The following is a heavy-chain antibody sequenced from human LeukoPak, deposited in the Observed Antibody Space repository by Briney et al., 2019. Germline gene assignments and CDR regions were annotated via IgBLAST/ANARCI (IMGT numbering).Heavy chain of an antibody. J-gene: IGHJ5*02. CDR3: ARHAIYSGGYSYWFDP. Sequence: SETLSLTCTVSGGSIRSYYWSWIRQPPGKGLEWIAYIYYSGYTNYNPSLKSRASISVDTSKNLCSLRLSSVTAADTAVYYCARHAIYSGGYSYWFDPWGLGTLVTVSS. CDR1: GGSIRSYY. D-gene: IGHD1-26*01. V-gene: IGHV4-59*08. CDR2: IYYSGYT.